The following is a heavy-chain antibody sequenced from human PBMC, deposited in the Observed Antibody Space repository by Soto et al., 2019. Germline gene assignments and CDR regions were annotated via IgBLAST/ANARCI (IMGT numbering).Heavy chain of an antibody. D-gene: IGHD2-21*01. CDR3: ARGKFGFSYYYYYYLDV. CDR1: DGSFSDYY. V-gene: IGHV4-34*01. J-gene: IGHJ6*03. Sequence: QVQLHQWGAGLLKPSETLSLTCAVYDGSFSDYYWTWIRQSPGKGLEWIGEINHSGSTSYKSSLKSRVTISIETYKNQFSLKLTSVTASDTAVYYCARGKFGFSYYYYYYLDVWGKGTTVTVSS. CDR2: INHSGST.